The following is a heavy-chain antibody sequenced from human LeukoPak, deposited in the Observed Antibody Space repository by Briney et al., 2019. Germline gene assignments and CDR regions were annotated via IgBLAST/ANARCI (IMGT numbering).Heavy chain of an antibody. CDR2: IKPNSGGT. V-gene: IGHV1-2*02. D-gene: IGHD3-22*01. CDR1: GYTFTSYY. CDR3: ARAGVWDYSDSSGYHNGAFDI. J-gene: IGHJ3*02. Sequence: ASVKVSCKASGYTFTSYYMYWVRQAPGQGLEWMGWIKPNSGGTNYAQKFQARVTMTRDTSISTAYMELSRLRFDDTAVYYCARAGVWDYSDSSGYHNGAFDIWGQGTMVTVSS.